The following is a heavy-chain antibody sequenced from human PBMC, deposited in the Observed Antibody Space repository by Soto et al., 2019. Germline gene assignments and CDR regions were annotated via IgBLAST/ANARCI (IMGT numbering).Heavy chain of an antibody. J-gene: IGHJ4*02. D-gene: IGHD6-6*01. Sequence: ASVKVSCKASGYTFTGYYMHWVRQAPGQGLEWMGWINPNSGGTNYAQKFQGWVTMTRDTSISTAYMELSRLRSDDTAVYYCARGDSSSSPKYYFDYWGQGTLVTVSS. CDR2: INPNSGGT. CDR3: ARGDSSSSPKYYFDY. CDR1: GYTFTGYY. V-gene: IGHV1-2*04.